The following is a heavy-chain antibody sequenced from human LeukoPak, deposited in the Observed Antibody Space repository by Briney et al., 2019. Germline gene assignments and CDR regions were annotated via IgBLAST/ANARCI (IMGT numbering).Heavy chain of an antibody. CDR2: MNIDGSEK. CDR3: ARDPAEWELLLDY. D-gene: IGHD1-26*01. Sequence: GGSLRLSCAASGFTFSNYWMGWVRQAPGKRPEWVANMNIDGSEKYYADSVKGRFSISRDNARNSVYLQMASLRVEDTAVYYCARDPAEWELLLDYWGQGTLATVSS. CDR1: GFTFSNYW. J-gene: IGHJ4*02. V-gene: IGHV3-7*01.